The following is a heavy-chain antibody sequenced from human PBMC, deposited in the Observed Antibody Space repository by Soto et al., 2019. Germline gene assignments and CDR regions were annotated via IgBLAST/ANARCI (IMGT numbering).Heavy chain of an antibody. V-gene: IGHV1-18*01. D-gene: IGHD5-12*01. J-gene: IGHJ3*01. CDR2: ISAYNGNT. CDR3: ARDRTPECELVAGACDF. Sequence: WVRQAPGKGLEWMGWISAYNGNTNYAQKLQGRVTMTTDTSTSTAYMELRSLRSDDTAVYYCARDRTPECELVAGACDFWGNAIMVSVS.